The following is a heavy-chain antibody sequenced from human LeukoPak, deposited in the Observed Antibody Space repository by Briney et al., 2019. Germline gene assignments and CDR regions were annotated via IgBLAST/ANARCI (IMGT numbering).Heavy chain of an antibody. CDR3: VRALSSSSPY. D-gene: IGHD6-6*01. V-gene: IGHV3-7*03. CDR2: MREDGGQE. CDR1: GLTLRNYG. J-gene: IGHJ4*02. Sequence: GGSLRLSCVASGLTLRNYGMNWVRQAPGTGLEWVAGMREDGGQEYYVDSVRGRFTISRDSAKNSRYLQMNSLRVEDTAVYYCVRALSSSSPYWGQGTLVTVSS.